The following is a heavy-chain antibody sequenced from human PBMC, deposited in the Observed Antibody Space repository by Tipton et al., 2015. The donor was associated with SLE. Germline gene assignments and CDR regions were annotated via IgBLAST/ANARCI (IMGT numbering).Heavy chain of an antibody. V-gene: IGHV3-7*01. CDR1: GFTFSNYW. Sequence: VQLVQSGGGLVQPGGSLRLSCAASGFTFSNYWMTWVRQAPGKGLEWVANIKQDGSEKYYVDSVKGRFTISRDNAKSSLFLQMNSLRTEDTAVYYCARGGLRHSLDYCSLRTLVTVSS. J-gene: IGHJ4*02. D-gene: IGHD2-21*02. CDR2: IKQDGSEK. CDR3: ARGGLRHSLDY.